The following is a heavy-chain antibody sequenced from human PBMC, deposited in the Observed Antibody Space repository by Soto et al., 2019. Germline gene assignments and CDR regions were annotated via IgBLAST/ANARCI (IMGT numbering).Heavy chain of an antibody. CDR3: ARSIVVVTALDY. J-gene: IGHJ4*02. CDR1: GYTFTSYA. D-gene: IGHD2-21*02. V-gene: IGHV1-3*05. Sequence: QVQLVQSGAEEKKPGASVKVSCKASGYTFTSYAMHWVRQAPGQRLEWMGRINAGNGNTKYSQKFQGRVTITRDTSASTAYMELSSLSSADTAVYYCARSIVVVTALDYWGQGTLVTVSS. CDR2: INAGNGNT.